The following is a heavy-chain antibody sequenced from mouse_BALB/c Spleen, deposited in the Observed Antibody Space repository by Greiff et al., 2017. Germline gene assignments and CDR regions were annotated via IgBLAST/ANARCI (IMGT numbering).Heavy chain of an antibody. CDR3: ATNDYDVGMDY. Sequence: VQVVESGPGLVAPSQSLSITCTVSGFSLTGYGVNWVRQPPGKGLEWLGMIWGDGSTDYNSALKSRLSISKDNSKSQVFLKMNSLQTDDTARYYCATNDYDVGMDYWGQGTSVTVSS. D-gene: IGHD2-4*01. V-gene: IGHV2-6-7*01. CDR2: IWGDGST. CDR1: GFSLTGYG. J-gene: IGHJ4*01.